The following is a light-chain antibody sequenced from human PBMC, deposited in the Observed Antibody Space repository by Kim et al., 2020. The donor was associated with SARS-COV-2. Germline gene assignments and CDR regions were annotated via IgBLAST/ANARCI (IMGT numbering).Light chain of an antibody. CDR3: QQRSNWYT. CDR1: QSVSSD. CDR2: DAS. J-gene: IGKJ2*01. Sequence: EIVLTQSPATLSLSPGERATLSCRASQSVSSDLACYQQKPGQAPRLLIYDASNRATGITARFSGSGSGTDFTLTISSLEPEDFAVYYCQQRSNWYTFGQGTKLEI. V-gene: IGKV3-11*01.